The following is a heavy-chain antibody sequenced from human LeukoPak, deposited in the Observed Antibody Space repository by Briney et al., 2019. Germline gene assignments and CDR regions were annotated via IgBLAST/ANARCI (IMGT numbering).Heavy chain of an antibody. CDR2: INHSGST. V-gene: IGHV4-34*01. D-gene: IGHD5-24*01. Sequence: PSETLSLTCAVYGGSFSGYYWSWIRQPPGKGLEWIGEINHSGSTNYNPSLKSRVTISVDTSKNQFSLKLSSVTAADTAVYYCARGEMATTPTFNYWGQGTLVTVSS. J-gene: IGHJ4*02. CDR1: GGSFSGYY. CDR3: ARGEMATTPTFNY.